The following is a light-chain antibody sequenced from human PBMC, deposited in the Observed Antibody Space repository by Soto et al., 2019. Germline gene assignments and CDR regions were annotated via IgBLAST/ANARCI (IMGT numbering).Light chain of an antibody. CDR3: QQYNCN. Sequence: DIQMTQSPSTLAASVGDRVTITCRASQSINNWLAWYQQKPGKAPNLLIYDASSLESGVPSRFSGSGSGTEFTLTISSVQPGDFATYYCQQYNCNFGQGTKLEIK. V-gene: IGKV1-5*01. CDR1: QSINNW. J-gene: IGKJ2*01. CDR2: DAS.